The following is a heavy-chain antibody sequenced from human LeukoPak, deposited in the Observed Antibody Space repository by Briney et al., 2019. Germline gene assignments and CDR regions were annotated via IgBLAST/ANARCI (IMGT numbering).Heavy chain of an antibody. D-gene: IGHD6-6*01. CDR1: GGSISSSSYY. J-gene: IGHJ4*02. CDR2: IYYSGST. CDR3: ARHAKSIAARPYFDY. V-gene: IGHV4-39*01. Sequence: SETLSLTCTVSGGSISSSSYYWGWIRQPPGKGLEWIGSIYYSGSTYYNPSLKSRVTISVDTSKNQFSLKLSSVTAADTAVYYCARHAKSIAARPYFDYWGQGTLVTVSS.